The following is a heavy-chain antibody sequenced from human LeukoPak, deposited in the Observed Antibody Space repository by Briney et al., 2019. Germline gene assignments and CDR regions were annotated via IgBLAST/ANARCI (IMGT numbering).Heavy chain of an antibody. D-gene: IGHD6-19*01. CDR2: ISSSSSYI. J-gene: IGHJ3*02. CDR3: AKVIPGLVPTEDAFDI. V-gene: IGHV3-21*04. CDR1: GFTFSSYS. Sequence: PGGSLRLSCAASGFTFSSYSMNWVRQAPGKGLEWVSSISSSSSYIYYADSVKGRFTISRDNSKNTLYLQMNSLRAEDTAVYYCAKVIPGLVPTEDAFDIWGQGTMVTVSS.